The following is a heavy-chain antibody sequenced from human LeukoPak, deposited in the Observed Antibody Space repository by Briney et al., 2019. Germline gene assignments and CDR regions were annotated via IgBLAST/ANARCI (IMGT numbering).Heavy chain of an antibody. D-gene: IGHD2-2*03. Sequence: ASVKVSCKASGYTFTSYGISWVRQAPGQGLEWMGWISAYSGNTNYAQKLQGRVTMTTDTSTSTAYMELRSLRSDDTAVYYCARDAPVWMKDDAFDIWGQGTMVTVSS. J-gene: IGHJ3*02. CDR3: ARDAPVWMKDDAFDI. CDR1: GYTFTSYG. CDR2: ISAYSGNT. V-gene: IGHV1-18*01.